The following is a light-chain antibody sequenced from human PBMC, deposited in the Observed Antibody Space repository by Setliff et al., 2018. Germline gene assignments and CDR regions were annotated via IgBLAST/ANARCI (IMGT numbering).Light chain of an antibody. J-gene: IGLJ1*01. Sequence: QSALAQPPSVSGSPGQSVTISCTGTSSDVGGYNYVSWYQQHPGKAPKLMIYDVSKRPSGVPDRFSGSKSGNTASLTISGLQAEDEADYYCCSYAGSYTSLYVFGTGTKV. V-gene: IGLV2-11*01. CDR1: SSDVGGYNY. CDR3: CSYAGSYTSLYV. CDR2: DVS.